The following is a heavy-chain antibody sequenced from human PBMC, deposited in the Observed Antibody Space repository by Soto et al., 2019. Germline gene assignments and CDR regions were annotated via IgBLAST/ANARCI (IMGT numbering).Heavy chain of an antibody. CDR3: ARDRAYGGGDCYSSWFDP. J-gene: IGHJ5*02. D-gene: IGHD2-21*02. CDR1: GYTFTSYA. V-gene: IGHV1-3*01. Sequence: AAVKVSCKASGYTFTSYAMHWVRQAPGQRXEWMGWINAGNGNTKYSPKFQGRVTITRDTSASTAYMELSSLRSEDTAVYYCARDRAYGGGDCYSSWFDPWGQGTLVTVSS. CDR2: INAGNGNT.